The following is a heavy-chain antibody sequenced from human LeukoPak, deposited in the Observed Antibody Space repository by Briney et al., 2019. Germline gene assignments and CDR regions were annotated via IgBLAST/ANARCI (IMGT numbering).Heavy chain of an antibody. CDR1: GGSISSGSYY. D-gene: IGHD6-19*01. CDR3: ARSIRGYSSGWYYFDY. CDR2: IYYSGST. J-gene: IGHJ4*02. Sequence: SETLSLTCSVSGGSISSGSYYWSWIQQPAGKGLEWIGRIYYSGSTYYNPSLKSRVTISVDTSKNQFSVKLSSVTAADTAVYYCARSIRGYSSGWYYFDYWGQGTLITVSS. V-gene: IGHV4-39*07.